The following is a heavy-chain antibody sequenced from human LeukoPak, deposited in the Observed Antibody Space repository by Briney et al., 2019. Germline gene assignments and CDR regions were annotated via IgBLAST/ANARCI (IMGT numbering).Heavy chain of an antibody. CDR1: GYTFTGHF. CDR2: IKPKSGAT. V-gene: IGHV1-2*02. J-gene: IGHJ4*02. D-gene: IGHD3-3*01. Sequence: GASVKVSCKSCGYTFTGHFMNWVGQAPEQGLEWVGWIKPKSGATAYAQKFQGRVTMTRDTAINTVYLEVSGLTPDDTAVYYCARVREWEEISGAIPDYFDYWGQGTLITVTS. CDR3: ARVREWEEISGAIPDYFDY.